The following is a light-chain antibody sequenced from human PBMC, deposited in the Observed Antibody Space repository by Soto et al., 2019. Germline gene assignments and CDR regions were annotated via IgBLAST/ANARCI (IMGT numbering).Light chain of an antibody. CDR1: QTISNSY. V-gene: IGKV3-20*01. CDR3: QQYDGSLPYT. CDR2: GAS. Sequence: EIVLTQSPGTLSLSPGERATLSCRASQTISNSYLAWYQQKPGQAPRLLIYGASARATGIPDRFSGSGSGTDFTLTISRLEPEDFXXXYCQQYDGSLPYTFGQGTKLEIK. J-gene: IGKJ2*01.